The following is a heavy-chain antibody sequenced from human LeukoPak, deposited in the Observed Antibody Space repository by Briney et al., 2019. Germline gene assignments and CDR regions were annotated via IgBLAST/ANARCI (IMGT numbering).Heavy chain of an antibody. J-gene: IGHJ4*02. D-gene: IGHD6-19*01. Sequence: SETLSLTFPVSGGSIISYYWSWIRQPPGKGLEWIGYIYYSGSTNYNHTLKSQVTISVDTTQSQFSMKLSSVTAADTAVYYCASGISVAGSDYWGQGTLVTVSS. CDR1: GGSIISYY. CDR3: ASGISVAGSDY. V-gene: IGHV4-59*01. CDR2: IYYSGST.